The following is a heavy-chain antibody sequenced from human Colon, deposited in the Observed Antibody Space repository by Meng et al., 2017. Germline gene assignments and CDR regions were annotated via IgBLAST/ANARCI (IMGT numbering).Heavy chain of an antibody. D-gene: IGHD6-13*01. CDR3: GRETPASTGRPLDS. Sequence: GSLRLSCSVSSGSLTNYFWSWIRQPAGKGLEWIGRIYSTGGANYNPSLESRVTMSVDTAKNQVSLKLTSVTAADTAVYYCGRETPASTGRPLDSWGQGKLVTVYS. CDR1: SGSLTNYF. V-gene: IGHV4-4*07. CDR2: IYSTGGA. J-gene: IGHJ4*02.